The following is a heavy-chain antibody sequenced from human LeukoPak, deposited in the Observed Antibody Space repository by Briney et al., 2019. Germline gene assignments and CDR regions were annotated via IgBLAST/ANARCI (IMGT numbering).Heavy chain of an antibody. D-gene: IGHD3-10*01. V-gene: IGHV4-59*06. Sequence: SETLSLTCTVSGGSISSYYWSWIRQPPGKGLEWIGYIYYSGSTYYNPSLKSRVTISVDTSKNQFSLKLSSVTAADTAVYYCASYSSAFAFDYWGQGTLVTVSS. CDR3: ASYSSAFAFDY. CDR1: GGSISSYY. J-gene: IGHJ4*02. CDR2: IYYSGST.